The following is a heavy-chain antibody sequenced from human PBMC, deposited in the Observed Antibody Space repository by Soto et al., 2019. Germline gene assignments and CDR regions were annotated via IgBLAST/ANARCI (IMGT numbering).Heavy chain of an antibody. J-gene: IGHJ4*02. Sequence: QVQLVQSGAEVKKPGASVKVSCKASGYTLTSYGISWVRQAPGQGLEWMGWISGYNGNTKFAQMLQGRVTMTTDTSTSTAYMVLRSLRSDDTAVYYCGRDLVTVTTPFFDYWGQGTLVTVSS. CDR1: GYTLTSYG. CDR3: GRDLVTVTTPFFDY. V-gene: IGHV1-18*01. D-gene: IGHD4-4*01. CDR2: ISGYNGNT.